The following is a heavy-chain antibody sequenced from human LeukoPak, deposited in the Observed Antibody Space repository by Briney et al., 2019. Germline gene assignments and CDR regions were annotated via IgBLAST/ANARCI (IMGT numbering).Heavy chain of an antibody. CDR1: GDSVSSNNAA. V-gene: IGHV6-1*01. Sequence: SQTLSLTCAIFGDSVSSNNAAWNWIRQSPSRGLEWLGRTYYRSKWYNEYAVSVQSRIIINPDTSKNQFSLQLNSVTPEDTAVYYCACRPSDIRYYGVFDFWGQGSLVTVSS. D-gene: IGHD3-10*01. CDR2: TYYRSKWYN. J-gene: IGHJ4*02. CDR3: ACRPSDIRYYGVFDF.